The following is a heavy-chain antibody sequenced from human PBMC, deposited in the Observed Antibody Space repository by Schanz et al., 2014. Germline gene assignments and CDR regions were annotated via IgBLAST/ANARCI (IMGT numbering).Heavy chain of an antibody. V-gene: IGHV3-33*01. CDR3: AREAVALVAEFFMDV. CDR1: GFTFSRFG. D-gene: IGHD2-15*01. J-gene: IGHJ6*03. CDR2: VWSDGNTK. Sequence: QVQLVESGGGVVRPGRSLRLSCATSGFTFSRFGMHWVRQAPGKGPEWVALVWSDGNTKYYVDSVKGRFTISRDNSMDTLHLRMDGLRVEDTAVYYCAREAVALVAEFFMDVWGKGTPVTVSS.